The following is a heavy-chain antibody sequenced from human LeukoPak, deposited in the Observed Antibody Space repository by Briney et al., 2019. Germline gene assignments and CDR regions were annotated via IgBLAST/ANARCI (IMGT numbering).Heavy chain of an antibody. CDR2: IYYSGST. J-gene: IGHJ5*02. V-gene: IGHV4-59*01. CDR3: ARLDCSSTSCYTAKGWSDP. Sequence: SETLSLTCTVSGGSISSYYWSWIRQPPGKGLEWIGYIYYSGSTNYNPSLKSRVTISVDTSKNQFSLKLSSVTAADTAVYYCARLDCSSTSCYTAKGWSDPWGQGTLVTVSS. D-gene: IGHD2-2*02. CDR1: GGSISSYY.